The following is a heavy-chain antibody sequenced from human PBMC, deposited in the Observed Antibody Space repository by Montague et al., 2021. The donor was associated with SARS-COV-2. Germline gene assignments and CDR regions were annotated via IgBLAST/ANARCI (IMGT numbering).Heavy chain of an antibody. CDR2: IDWDDDK. J-gene: IGHJ4*02. CDR1: GFSLSTSGMC. V-gene: IGHV2-70*01. D-gene: IGHD4-23*01. CDR3: ARSYGTTVVTRAFDY. Sequence: PALVKPTQTLTLTCTFSGFSLSTSGMCVSWIRQPPGKALEWLTLIDWDDDKYYSTSLKTRLTISKDTSKNQVVLTMTNMDPVDTATYYRARSYGTTVVTRAFDYWGQGTPVTVSS.